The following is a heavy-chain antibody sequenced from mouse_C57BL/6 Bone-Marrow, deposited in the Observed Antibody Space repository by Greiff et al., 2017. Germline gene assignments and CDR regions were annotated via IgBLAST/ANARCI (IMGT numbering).Heavy chain of an antibody. CDR3: ARHGSWAWFAY. J-gene: IGHJ3*01. D-gene: IGHD1-1*01. CDR1: GYTFTEYT. V-gene: IGHV1-62-2*01. CDR2: VYPGSGSI. Sequence: QVQLKQSGAELVKPGASVKLSCKASGYTFTEYTINWVKQRSGQGLEWIGWVYPGSGSIKYNEKFKDKATLTADKSSRTVYMELSRLTSEDSAVYFCARHGSWAWFAYWGQGTLVTVSA.